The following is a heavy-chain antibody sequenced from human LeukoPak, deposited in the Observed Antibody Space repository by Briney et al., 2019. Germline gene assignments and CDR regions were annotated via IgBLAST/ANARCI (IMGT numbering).Heavy chain of an antibody. J-gene: IGHJ6*03. CDR3: ARALLWFGELFYMDV. CDR2: IIPIFGTA. CDR1: GGTFSSYA. Sequence: ASVKVSCKASGGTFSSYAISWVRQAPGQGLEWMGGIIPIFGTANYAQKFQGRVTITADKSTSTAYMELSSLRSEDTAVYYCARALLWFGELFYMDVWGKGTTVTISS. V-gene: IGHV1-69*06. D-gene: IGHD3-10*01.